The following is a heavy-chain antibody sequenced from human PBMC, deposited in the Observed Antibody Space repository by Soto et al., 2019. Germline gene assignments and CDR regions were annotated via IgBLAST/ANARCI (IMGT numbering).Heavy chain of an antibody. CDR2: ISAYNGNT. D-gene: IGHD1-26*01. V-gene: IGHV1-18*01. J-gene: IGHJ4*02. CDR3: AREKLITGNSGSYYFNDS. Sequence: QVQLVQSGAEVKKPGASVKVSCKASGYTFTSYGISWVRQAPGQGLEWMGWISAYNGNTNYAQKLQGRVTMTTDTATSTAYMELRSLRSEDTAVYYCAREKLITGNSGSYYFNDSWGQGTLVTVSS. CDR1: GYTFTSYG.